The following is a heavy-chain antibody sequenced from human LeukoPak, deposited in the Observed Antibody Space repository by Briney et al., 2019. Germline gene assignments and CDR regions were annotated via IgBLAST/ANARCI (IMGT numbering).Heavy chain of an antibody. J-gene: IGHJ4*02. V-gene: IGHV4-34*01. CDR2: INHSGST. Sequence: PSETLSLTCAVYGGSLSGYYWSWIRQPPGKGLEWIGEINHSGSTNYNPSLKSRVTISVDTSKNQFSLKLSSVTAADTAVYYCAREDSSGYFPDYWGQGTLVTVSS. CDR3: AREDSSGYFPDY. D-gene: IGHD3-22*01. CDR1: GGSLSGYY.